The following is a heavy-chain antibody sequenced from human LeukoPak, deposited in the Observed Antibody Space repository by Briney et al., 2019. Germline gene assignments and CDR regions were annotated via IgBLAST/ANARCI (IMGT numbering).Heavy chain of an antibody. CDR3: ARSGRGVLRYFDWLSPPGDNFDY. V-gene: IGHV3-30*04. J-gene: IGHJ4*02. CDR1: GFTFSSYA. D-gene: IGHD3-9*01. CDR2: ISYDGSNK. Sequence: GRSLRLSCAASGFTFSSYAMHWVRQAPGKGLEWVAVISYDGSNKYYADSVKGRFTISRDNSKNTLYLQMNSLRAEDTAVYYCARSGRGVLRYFDWLSPPGDNFDYWGRGTLVTVSS.